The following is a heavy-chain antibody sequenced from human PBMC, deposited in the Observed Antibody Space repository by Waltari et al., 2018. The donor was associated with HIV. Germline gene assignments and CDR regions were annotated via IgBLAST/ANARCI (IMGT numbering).Heavy chain of an antibody. CDR1: GFTFSSSW. CDR3: ARDAALFD. V-gene: IGHV3-74*01. J-gene: IGHJ4*02. Sequence: EVQLVESGGGLVQPGGSLRLSCAASGFTFSSSWMHWVRQAPGKGLVWVSRMNGDGSSTDYADSVKGRFTISRDNAKNTLYLQVNTLRAEDTAVYFCARDAALFDWGQGTLVTVSS. CDR2: MNGDGSST. D-gene: IGHD3-10*02.